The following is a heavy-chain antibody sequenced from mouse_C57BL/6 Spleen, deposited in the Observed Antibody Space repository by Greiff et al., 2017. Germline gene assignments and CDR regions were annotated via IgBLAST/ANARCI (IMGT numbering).Heavy chain of an antibody. D-gene: IGHD1-1*01. CDR3: ARAGPLRSSPEGFAY. V-gene: IGHV1-69*01. J-gene: IGHJ3*01. CDR1: GYTFTSYW. Sequence: VQLQQSGAELVMPGASVKLSCKASGYTFTSYWMHWVKQRPGQGLEWIGEIDPSDSYTNYNQKFKGKSTLTVDKSSSTAYMQLSSLTSEDSAVYYCARAGPLRSSPEGFAYWGQGTLVTVSA. CDR2: IDPSDSYT.